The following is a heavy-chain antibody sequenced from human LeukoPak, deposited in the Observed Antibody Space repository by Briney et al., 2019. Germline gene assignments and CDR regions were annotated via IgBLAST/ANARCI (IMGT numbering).Heavy chain of an antibody. Sequence: ASVKVSCKASGYTFTSYGISWVRQAPGQGLEWMGWISAYNGNTNYAQKLQGRVTMTTDTSTSTAYMELRSLRSDDTAVYYCARDAQYYYGSGSYFYWGRGTLVTVSS. CDR1: GYTFTSYG. D-gene: IGHD3-10*01. V-gene: IGHV1-18*01. CDR2: ISAYNGNT. J-gene: IGHJ4*02. CDR3: ARDAQYYYGSGSYFY.